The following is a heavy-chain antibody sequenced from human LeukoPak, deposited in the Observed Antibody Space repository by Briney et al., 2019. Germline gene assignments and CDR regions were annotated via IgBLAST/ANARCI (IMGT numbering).Heavy chain of an antibody. CDR3: ARDSKGSGSYYTWFDP. V-gene: IGHV4-61*01. CDR2: IDYSGST. J-gene: IGHJ5*02. D-gene: IGHD3-10*01. Sequence: PSETLSLTCTVSGGSISSSSYYWGWIRQPPGKGLEWIGYIDYSGSTNYNPSLKSRVTVSVDTSKNQFSLKLSSVTAADTAVYYCARDSKGSGSYYTWFDPWGQGTLVTVSS. CDR1: GGSISSSSYY.